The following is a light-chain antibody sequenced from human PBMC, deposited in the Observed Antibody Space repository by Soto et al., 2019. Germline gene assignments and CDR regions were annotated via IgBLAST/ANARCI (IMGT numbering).Light chain of an antibody. CDR2: GAS. V-gene: IGKV3-20*01. Sequence: EIVLTQSPGTLSLSPGERATLSCRASQSVSSIYLAWYQQKPGQAPRLLIYGASSRATGIPDRFSGSGSGTDFTLTISRLETADFAVYYCQQFRDSPWTFGQGTKVEIK. CDR1: QSVSSIY. CDR3: QQFRDSPWT. J-gene: IGKJ1*01.